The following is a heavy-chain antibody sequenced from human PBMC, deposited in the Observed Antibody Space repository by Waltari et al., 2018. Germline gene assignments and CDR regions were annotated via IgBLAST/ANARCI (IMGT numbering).Heavy chain of an antibody. Sequence: QVQLQQWGAGLLKPSETLSLTCAVYGGSFSGYYWSWIRKPPGKGLEWIGAINHSGSPNYNPSPKSRVTISVATSKNQFSLKRSSVTAADTAVYYCARVREGAVAGNSVYYFDYWGQGTLVPVSS. V-gene: IGHV4-34*01. D-gene: IGHD6-19*01. J-gene: IGHJ4*02. CDR3: ARVREGAVAGNSVYYFDY. CDR2: INHSGSP. CDR1: GGSFSGYY.